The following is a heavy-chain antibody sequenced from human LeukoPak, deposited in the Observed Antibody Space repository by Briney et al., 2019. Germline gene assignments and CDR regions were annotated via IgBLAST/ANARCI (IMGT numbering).Heavy chain of an antibody. Sequence: SETLSLTCTVSGGSISSYYWSWIRQPPGKGLEWIGYIYYSGSTSYNPSLKSRVTISVDTSKNQFSLKLSSVTAADTAVYYCATNYYDSSAHAFDIWGQGTMVTVSS. CDR3: ATNYYDSSAHAFDI. CDR1: GGSISSYY. CDR2: IYYSGST. J-gene: IGHJ3*02. V-gene: IGHV4-59*01. D-gene: IGHD3-22*01.